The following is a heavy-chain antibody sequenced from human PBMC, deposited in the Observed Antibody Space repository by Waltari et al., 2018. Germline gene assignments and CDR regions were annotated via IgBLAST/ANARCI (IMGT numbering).Heavy chain of an antibody. J-gene: IGHJ6*02. Sequence: QVKLVESGGGVVQPGRSLRLSCAASGFSFSSYGMHWVRQAPGKGLEWVAVISIHGGNIDYADSVEGRFNISRDNSKNTLYLQMDSLRAEDTAVYYCAKGQYFGWRMDVWGPGTTVTVSS. D-gene: IGHD3-9*01. CDR1: GFSFSSYG. V-gene: IGHV3-30*18. CDR2: ISIHGGNI. CDR3: AKGQYFGWRMDV.